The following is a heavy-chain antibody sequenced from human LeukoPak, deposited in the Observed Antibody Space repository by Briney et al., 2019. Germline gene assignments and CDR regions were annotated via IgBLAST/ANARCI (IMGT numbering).Heavy chain of an antibody. V-gene: IGHV4-61*02. Sequence: SETLSLTCTVSGGSISSGSYYWSWIRQPAGKGLEWIGRIYTSGRTNYNPSLKSRVTISVDTSKNQFSLKLSSVTAADTAVYYCAREPVYSSSSAYYYYYMDVWGKGTTVTVSS. D-gene: IGHD6-6*01. CDR1: GGSISSGSYY. J-gene: IGHJ6*03. CDR2: IYTSGRT. CDR3: AREPVYSSSSAYYYYYMDV.